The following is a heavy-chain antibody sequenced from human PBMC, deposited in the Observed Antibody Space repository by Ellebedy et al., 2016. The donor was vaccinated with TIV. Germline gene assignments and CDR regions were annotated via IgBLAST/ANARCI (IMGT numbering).Heavy chain of an antibody. V-gene: IGHV3-23*01. D-gene: IGHD3-3*01. Sequence: GGSLRLSCAASGFTFSSYAMSWVRQTPGKGLGWVSTINAGGGSTYYADSVKGRFTISRDNAKNTLYLQMKSLRAEDTAVYYCAKDGGHSVFGVVIIKYYFDYWGQGTLVTVSS. CDR1: GFTFSSYA. CDR3: AKDGGHSVFGVVIIKYYFDY. J-gene: IGHJ4*02. CDR2: INAGGGST.